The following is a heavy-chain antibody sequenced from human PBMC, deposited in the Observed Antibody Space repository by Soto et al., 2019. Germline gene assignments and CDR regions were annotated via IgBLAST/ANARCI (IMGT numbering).Heavy chain of an antibody. J-gene: IGHJ4*02. D-gene: IGHD3-3*01. Sequence: PSETLSLTCTVSGGSFNSCGYYWSWIRQHPGKGLEWLGYIDHSGYTFYNPSLQSRIILSMDTSKNQFSLKLSSATAADTAVYFCARKQAGFFYGIDYWGQGTLVTVSS. CDR1: GGSFNSCGYY. CDR2: IDHSGYT. V-gene: IGHV4-31*03. CDR3: ARKQAGFFYGIDY.